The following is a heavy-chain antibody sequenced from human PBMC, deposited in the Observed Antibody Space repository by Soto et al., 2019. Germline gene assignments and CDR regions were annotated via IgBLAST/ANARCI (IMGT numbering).Heavy chain of an antibody. V-gene: IGHV4-39*01. J-gene: IGHJ4*02. D-gene: IGHD5-12*01. Sequence: LSLTCTVSGGSISSSSYYWGWIRQPPGKGLEWIGSIYYSGSTYYNPSLKSRVTISVDTSKNQFSLKLSSVTAADTAVYYCARPWDGYSGYDGYFDYWGQGTLVTVSS. CDR1: GGSISSSSYY. CDR2: IYYSGST. CDR3: ARPWDGYSGYDGYFDY.